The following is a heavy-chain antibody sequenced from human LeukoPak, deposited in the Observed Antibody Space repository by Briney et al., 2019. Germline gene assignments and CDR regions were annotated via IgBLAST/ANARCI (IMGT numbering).Heavy chain of an antibody. D-gene: IGHD3-10*01. CDR2: INPNSGGT. CDR1: GYTFTGYY. V-gene: IGHV1-2*02. J-gene: IGHJ4*02. CDR3: ARPAVGEGSFDY. Sequence: ASVKVSCKASGYTFTGYYMHWVRQAPGQGIEWMGWINPNSGGTNYAQKFQGRVTMTRDTSISTAYMELSRLRSDDTAVYYCARPAVGEGSFDYWGQGTLVTVSS.